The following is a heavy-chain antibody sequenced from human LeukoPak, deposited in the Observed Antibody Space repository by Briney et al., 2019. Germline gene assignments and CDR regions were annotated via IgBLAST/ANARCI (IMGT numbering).Heavy chain of an antibody. CDR3: AREVPHFAY. CDR2: ISGSGCST. J-gene: IGHJ4*02. V-gene: IGHV3-23*01. CDR1: GFTFSSYA. Sequence: GGALRLSCAASGFTFSSYAMSWVREAPGKGLGWVSAISGSGCSTYYADSVKGRFTISRDNSKNMLYLQMNRLRAEDTAVYYCAREVPHFAYWGQGTLVTVSS.